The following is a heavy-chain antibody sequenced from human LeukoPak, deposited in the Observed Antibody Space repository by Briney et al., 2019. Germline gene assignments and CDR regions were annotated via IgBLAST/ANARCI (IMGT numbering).Heavy chain of an antibody. CDR1: GYTFTSYG. J-gene: IGHJ5*02. V-gene: IGHV1-18*01. Sequence: ASVKVSCKASGYTFTSYGISWVRQAPGQGLEWMGWISAYNGNTNYAQKLQGRVTMTTDTSTSTAYMELRSLRSDDTAVYYCARDGTPYNWSYVDNWFDPWGQGTLVTVSS. CDR3: ARDGTPYNWSYVDNWFDP. D-gene: IGHD1-7*01. CDR2: ISAYNGNT.